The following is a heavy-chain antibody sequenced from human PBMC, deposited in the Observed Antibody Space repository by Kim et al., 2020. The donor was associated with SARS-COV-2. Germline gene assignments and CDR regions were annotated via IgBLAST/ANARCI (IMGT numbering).Heavy chain of an antibody. Sequence: SETLSLTCAVSGGSISSSNWWSWVRQPPGKGLEWIGEIYHSGSTNYNPSLKSRVTISVDKSKNQFSLKLSSVTAADTAVYYCARAQGSLRGVRGYYYYYGMDVWGQGTTVTVSS. CDR2: IYHSGST. J-gene: IGHJ6*02. CDR1: GGSISSSNW. V-gene: IGHV4-4*02. D-gene: IGHD3-10*01. CDR3: ARAQGSLRGVRGYYYYYGMDV.